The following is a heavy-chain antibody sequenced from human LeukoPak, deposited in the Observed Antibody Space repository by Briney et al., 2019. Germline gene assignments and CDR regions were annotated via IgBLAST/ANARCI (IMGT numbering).Heavy chain of an antibody. Sequence: ASVKVSCKASGYTFTSYAMNWVRQAPGQGLEWMGWINTNTGNPTYAQGFTGRFVFSLDTSVSTAYLQISSLKAEDTAVYYCARHYEQWLAYNWFDPWGQGTLVTVSS. V-gene: IGHV7-4-1*02. CDR1: GYTFTSYA. D-gene: IGHD6-19*01. CDR2: INTNTGNP. CDR3: ARHYEQWLAYNWFDP. J-gene: IGHJ5*02.